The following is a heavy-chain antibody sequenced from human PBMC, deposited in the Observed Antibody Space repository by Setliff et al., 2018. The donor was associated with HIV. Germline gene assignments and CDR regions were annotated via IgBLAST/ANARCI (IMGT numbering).Heavy chain of an antibody. CDR2: IHHSGST. CDR1: GGSFSAYY. J-gene: IGHJ4*02. CDR3: ARGRYYDILTGYSSAFDY. V-gene: IGHV4-34*01. Sequence: SETLSLTCAVYGGSFSAYYWSWIRQPPGKGLEWIGEIHHSGSTNYNPSLKSRVTISVDTSKKHFSLRVNSVTAADTAVYYCARGRYYDILTGYSSAFDYWGQGTLVTVSS. D-gene: IGHD3-9*01.